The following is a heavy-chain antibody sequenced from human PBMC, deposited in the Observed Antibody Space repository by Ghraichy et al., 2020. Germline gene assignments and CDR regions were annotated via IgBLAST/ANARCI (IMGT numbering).Heavy chain of an antibody. CDR1: GFTFSSYA. CDR3: ARVRGYYYGSGSSSDY. V-gene: IGHV3-21*01. J-gene: IGHJ4*02. D-gene: IGHD3-10*01. Sequence: GGSLRLSCAASGFTFSSYAMSWVRQAPGKGLEWVSSISSSSSYIYYADSVKGRFTISRDNAKNSLYLQMNSLRAEDTAVYYCARVRGYYYGSGSSSDYWGQGTLVTVSS. CDR2: ISSSSSYI.